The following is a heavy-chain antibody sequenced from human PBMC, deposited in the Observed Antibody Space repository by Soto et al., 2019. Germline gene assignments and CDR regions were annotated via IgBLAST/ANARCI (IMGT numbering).Heavy chain of an antibody. CDR2: IFSNDAK. V-gene: IGHV2-26*01. J-gene: IGHJ6*02. CDR3: ARTQVYYYGSGRDGMDV. Sequence: QVTLKESGPVLVKPTETLTLTCTVSGFSLSNARMGVSWIRQPPGKALEWLAHIFSNDAKSYSTSLKSRLTISKDTSKSQVVLTMTNMDPVDTATYYCARTQVYYYGSGRDGMDVWGQGTTVTVSS. CDR1: GFSLSNARMG. D-gene: IGHD3-10*01.